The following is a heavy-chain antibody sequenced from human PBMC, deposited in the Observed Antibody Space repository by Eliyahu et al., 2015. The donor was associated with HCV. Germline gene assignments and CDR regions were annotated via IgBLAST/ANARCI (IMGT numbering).Heavy chain of an antibody. Sequence: EVQLVETGGGLMQPGGSLRLSCAVSGFTVSNNYMTWARQPPGKGLEWVSVIYNGGSTSYADSVKGRFTISRDNSKNTLYLQMSSLRAEDTAVYYCAGSRLPGTYDMWGQGTMVTVSS. D-gene: IGHD1-1*01. J-gene: IGHJ3*02. V-gene: IGHV3-53*02. CDR3: AGSRLPGTYDM. CDR2: IYNGGST. CDR1: GFTVSNNY.